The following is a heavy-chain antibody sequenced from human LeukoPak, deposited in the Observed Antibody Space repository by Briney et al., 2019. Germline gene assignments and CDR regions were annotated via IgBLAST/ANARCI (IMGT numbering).Heavy chain of an antibody. CDR3: AKPKSGYDYPYNWFDP. V-gene: IGHV3-23*01. J-gene: IGHJ5*02. D-gene: IGHD5-12*01. Sequence: PGGSLRLSCAASGFTFSSYAMSWVRQAPGKGLEWVSAISGSGGSTYYADSVKGRFTISRDNSKNTLYLQMNSLRAEDTAVYYCAKPKSGYDYPYNWFDPWGQGTLVTVSS. CDR1: GFTFSSYA. CDR2: ISGSGGST.